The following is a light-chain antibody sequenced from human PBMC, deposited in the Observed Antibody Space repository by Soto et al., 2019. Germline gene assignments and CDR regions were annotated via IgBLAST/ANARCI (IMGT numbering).Light chain of an antibody. CDR2: GFS. Sequence: QSVLTQPPSVSGAPGQGVTISCSGSNSNIGAGYDVHWYQQLPGTAPKLLMYGFSNRPSGVPDRFSGSTSATSGSLAITGLQAEDEGDYYCYSYAGNNVLFGGGTQLTVL. CDR3: YSYAGNNVL. J-gene: IGLJ2*01. V-gene: IGLV1-40*01. CDR1: NSNIGAGYD.